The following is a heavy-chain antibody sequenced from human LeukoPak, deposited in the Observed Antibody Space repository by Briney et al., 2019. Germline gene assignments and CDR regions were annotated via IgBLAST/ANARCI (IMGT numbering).Heavy chain of an antibody. J-gene: IGHJ4*02. CDR2: ISGSGGST. Sequence: GGSLRLSCAASGFTFSSYAMSWVRQAPGEGLEWVSAISGSGGSTYYADSVKGRFTISRDNCKNTLYLQMNSLRAEDTAVYYCAKDQFIIAVAGPYYFDYWGQGTLVTVSS. D-gene: IGHD6-19*01. CDR3: AKDQFIIAVAGPYYFDY. CDR1: GFTFSSYA. V-gene: IGHV3-23*01.